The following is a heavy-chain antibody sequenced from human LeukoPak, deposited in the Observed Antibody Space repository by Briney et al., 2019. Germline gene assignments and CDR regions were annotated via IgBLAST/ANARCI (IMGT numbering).Heavy chain of an antibody. CDR3: ARDVLSSSWYHNNWFDP. CDR2: IIPIFGTA. V-gene: IGHV1-69*13. CDR1: GGTFSSYA. Sequence: SVKVSCKASGGTFSSYAISWVRQAPGQGLEWMGGIIPIFGTANYAQKFQGRVTITADESTSTAYMELSSLRSEDTAVYYCARDVLSSSWYHNNWFDPWGQGTLVTVSS. J-gene: IGHJ5*02. D-gene: IGHD6-13*01.